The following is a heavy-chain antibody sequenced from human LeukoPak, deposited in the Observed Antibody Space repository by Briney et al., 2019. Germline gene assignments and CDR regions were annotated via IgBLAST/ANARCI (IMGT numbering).Heavy chain of an antibody. CDR3: AKSTAVAGEFDY. CDR1: GFTFSSYA. Sequence: GGSLRLSCAASGFTFSSYAMGWVRQAPGKGLEWVSAISGSGGSTYYADSLKGRFTISRDNSKNTLYLQMNSLRAEDTAVYYCAKSTAVAGEFDYWGQGTLVTVSS. D-gene: IGHD6-19*01. CDR2: ISGSGGST. V-gene: IGHV3-23*01. J-gene: IGHJ4*02.